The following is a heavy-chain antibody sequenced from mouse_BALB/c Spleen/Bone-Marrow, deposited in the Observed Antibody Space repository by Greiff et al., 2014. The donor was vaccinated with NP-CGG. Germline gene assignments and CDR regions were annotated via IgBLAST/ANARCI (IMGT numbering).Heavy chain of an antibody. CDR3: ARSHYYGLYYAMDY. Sequence: VKLQESGAELMKPGASVKISCKTTGYTFSSYWIEWVKQRPGHGLEWIGEILPGSGTTNYNEKFKGKATFTADTSSNTAYMQLSSLTSEDSAVYYCARSHYYGLYYAMDYWGQGTSVTVSS. CDR1: GYTFSSYW. V-gene: IGHV1-9*01. CDR2: ILPGSGTT. J-gene: IGHJ4*01. D-gene: IGHD1-1*01.